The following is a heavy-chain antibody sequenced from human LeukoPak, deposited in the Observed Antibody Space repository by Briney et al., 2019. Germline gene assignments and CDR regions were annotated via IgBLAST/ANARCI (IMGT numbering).Heavy chain of an antibody. V-gene: IGHV4-59*12. CDR3: ARAESGYDFDY. D-gene: IGHD5-12*01. J-gene: IGHJ4*02. Sequence: SETLSLTCTVSGGSISTYYWSWIRQPPGRGLEWIGYIYYSGSTYYNPSLKSRVTISVDRSKNQFSLKLSSVTAADTAVYYCARAESGYDFDYWGQGTLVTVSS. CDR2: IYYSGST. CDR1: GGSISTYY.